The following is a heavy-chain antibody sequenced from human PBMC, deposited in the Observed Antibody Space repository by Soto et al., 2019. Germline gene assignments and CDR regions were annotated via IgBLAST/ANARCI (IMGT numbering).Heavy chain of an antibody. CDR3: ARSTYYYDSSGYRTEYVQH. D-gene: IGHD3-22*01. CDR1: GGTFSSYA. Sequence: QVQLVQSGAEVKKTVSSVKGSCKASGGTFSSYAISWVRQAPGQGLEWMGGSIPIFGTANYAQKFQGRVTITADEATSTAYMELSSLRSEDTAVYYCARSTYYYDSSGYRTEYVQHCGQGTLVTV. J-gene: IGHJ1*01. CDR2: SIPIFGTA. V-gene: IGHV1-69*01.